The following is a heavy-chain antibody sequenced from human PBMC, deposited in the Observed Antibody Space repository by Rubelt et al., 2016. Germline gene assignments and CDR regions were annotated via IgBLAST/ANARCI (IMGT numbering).Heavy chain of an antibody. CDR1: GFTVGNNF. J-gene: IGHJ4*02. Sequence: GESGGGLVQPGGSLRLSCAASGFTVGNNFMNWVRQAPGKGLEWVSLIYSGGDTYYADSVKGRFTISRDNSKNTLYLQMNSLRAEDTAIYYCARDAGAAAIGTYGWGQGTLVTVAS. CDR2: IYSGGDT. D-gene: IGHD6-13*01. CDR3: ARDAGAAAIGTYG. V-gene: IGHV3-66*01.